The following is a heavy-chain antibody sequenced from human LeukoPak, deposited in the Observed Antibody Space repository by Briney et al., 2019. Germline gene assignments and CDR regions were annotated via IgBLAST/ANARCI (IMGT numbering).Heavy chain of an antibody. J-gene: IGHJ4*02. D-gene: IGHD3-3*01. CDR2: IYYSGST. CDR3: ARDSAFWSGYLDY. CDR1: GGSISSSSYY. V-gene: IGHV4-39*07. Sequence: PSETLSLTCTVSGGSISSSSYYWGWIRQPPGKGLEWIGSIYYSGSTYYNPSLKSRVTISVDTSKNQFSLKLSSVTAADTAVYYCARDSAFWSGYLDYWGQGTLVTVSS.